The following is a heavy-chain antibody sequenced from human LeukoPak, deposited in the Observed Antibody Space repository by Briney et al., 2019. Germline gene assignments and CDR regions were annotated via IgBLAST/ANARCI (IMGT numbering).Heavy chain of an antibody. D-gene: IGHD3-22*01. J-gene: IGHJ4*02. CDR3: ARDHWYYDSSGYYSGNFDY. V-gene: IGHV3-48*03. CDR1: GFTFSSYE. CDR2: ISSSGSTI. Sequence: TGGSLRLSCAASGFTFSSYEMNWVRQAPGKGLEWVSYISSSGSTIHYADSVKGRFTISRDNAKNSLYLQMNSLRAEDTAVYYCARDHWYYDSSGYYSGNFDYWGQGTLVTVSS.